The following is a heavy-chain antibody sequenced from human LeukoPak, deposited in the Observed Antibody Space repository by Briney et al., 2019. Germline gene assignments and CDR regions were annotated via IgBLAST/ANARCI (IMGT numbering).Heavy chain of an antibody. D-gene: IGHD3-3*01. CDR1: GGSISSSSYY. V-gene: IGHV4-39*01. Sequence: SETLSLTCTVSGGSISSSSYYWGWIRQPPGKGLEWIGSIYYSGSTYYNPSLKSRVTISVDTSKNQFSLKLSSVTAADTAVYHCARLDTYYDFWSGPNRSKYNWFDPWGQGTLVTVSS. CDR3: ARLDTYYDFWSGPNRSKYNWFDP. CDR2: IYYSGST. J-gene: IGHJ5*02.